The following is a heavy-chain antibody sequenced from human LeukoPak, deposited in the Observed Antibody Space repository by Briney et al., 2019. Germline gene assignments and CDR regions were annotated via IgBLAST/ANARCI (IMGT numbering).Heavy chain of an antibody. CDR3: ARGPPRYRMRNGYNYFGY. D-gene: IGHD5-24*01. J-gene: IGHJ4*02. Sequence: SQTLSLTCAISGDSVSSNSAAWNWLRQSPSRGLEWLGRTYYRSKWYNDYAVSVKGRITVNPDTSKNQFSLQLNSVTPEDTAVYYCARGPPRYRMRNGYNYFGYWGQGTLVTVSS. V-gene: IGHV6-1*01. CDR1: GDSVSSNSAA. CDR2: TYYRSKWYN.